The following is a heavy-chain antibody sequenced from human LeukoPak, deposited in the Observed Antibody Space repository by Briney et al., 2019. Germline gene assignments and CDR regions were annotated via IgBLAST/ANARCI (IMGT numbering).Heavy chain of an antibody. J-gene: IGHJ5*02. D-gene: IGHD3-22*01. V-gene: IGHV3-74*01. Sequence: ETLSLTCTVSGGSISSSSYYWMHWVRQAPGKGLVWVSRINSDGINTSYADSVKGRFTISRDNAKNTLNLQMNSLRAEDTAVYYCARDLGQYYDTSDNWFDPWGQGTLVTVSS. CDR3: ARDLGQYYDTSDNWFDP. CDR1: GGSISSSSYYW. CDR2: INSDGINT.